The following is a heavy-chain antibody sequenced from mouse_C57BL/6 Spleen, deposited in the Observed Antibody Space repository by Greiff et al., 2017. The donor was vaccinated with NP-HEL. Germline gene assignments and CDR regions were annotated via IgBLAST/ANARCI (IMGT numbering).Heavy chain of an antibody. CDR2: ISSGSSTI. Sequence: EVQLQESGGGLVKPGGSLKLSCAASGFTFSDYGMHWVRQAPEKGLEWVAYISSGSSTIYYADTVKGRFTISIDNAKNTLFLQMTSLRSEDTARYYFARRGVYYGIYFDYWGQGTTLTVSS. V-gene: IGHV5-17*01. D-gene: IGHD2-1*01. J-gene: IGHJ2*01. CDR1: GFTFSDYG. CDR3: ARRGVYYGIYFDY.